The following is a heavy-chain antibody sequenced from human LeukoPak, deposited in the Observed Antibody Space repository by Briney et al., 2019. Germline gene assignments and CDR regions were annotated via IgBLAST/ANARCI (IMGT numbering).Heavy chain of an antibody. V-gene: IGHV1-69-2*01. J-gene: IGHJ3*02. CDR2: VDPEGGET. D-gene: IGHD1-26*01. CDR1: GYTFTDYY. CDR3: ATGVSGSYFAFDI. Sequence: GASVKVSCKASGYTFTDYYMHWVQQAPGKGLEWMGRVDPEGGETIYAEKFQGRVTITADTSTDTAYMELSSLRSEDTAVYYCATGVSGSYFAFDIWGQGTMVTVSS.